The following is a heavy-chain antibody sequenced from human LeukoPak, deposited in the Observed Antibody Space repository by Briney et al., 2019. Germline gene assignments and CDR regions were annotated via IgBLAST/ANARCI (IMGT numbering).Heavy chain of an antibody. Sequence: SETLSLTCTVSGGSISTFYWSWIRQPPGKGLEWIGYIYYTGNTNYSPSLKSRVTISLDTSKNQFSLELSSVTAADTAVYYCARVQSADYDRAFDIWGQGTMVTVSS. CDR2: IYYTGNT. J-gene: IGHJ3*02. CDR3: ARVQSADYDRAFDI. V-gene: IGHV4-59*01. CDR1: GGSISTFY. D-gene: IGHD3-10*02.